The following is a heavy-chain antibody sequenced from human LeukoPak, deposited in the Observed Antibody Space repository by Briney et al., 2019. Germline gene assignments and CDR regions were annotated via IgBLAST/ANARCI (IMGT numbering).Heavy chain of an antibody. CDR3: AREPGARTVRGVIGGY. CDR2: IWYDGSNK. CDR1: GFTFSSYA. D-gene: IGHD3-10*01. V-gene: IGHV3-33*08. Sequence: PGGSLRLSCAASGFTFSSYAMSWVRQAPGKGLEWVAVIWYDGSNKYYADSVKGRFTISRDNFKNTLYLQMNSLRAEDTAVYYCAREPGARTVRGVIGGYWGQGTLVTVSS. J-gene: IGHJ4*02.